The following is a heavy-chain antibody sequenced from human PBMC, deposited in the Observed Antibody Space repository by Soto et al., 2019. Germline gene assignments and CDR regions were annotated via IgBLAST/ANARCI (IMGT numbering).Heavy chain of an antibody. Sequence: GGSLRLSCTASGFTLPNFGMHWVRQAPGKGLEWVAVVSYDGSNRYYADSVKGRFTISRDNSRNMLYLHMNSLRAEDSAVYYCAKGGEYYYYNGMDVWGQGTTVTVS. CDR2: VSYDGSNR. CDR3: AKGGEYYYYNGMDV. V-gene: IGHV3-30*18. CDR1: GFTLPNFG. D-gene: IGHD3-10*01. J-gene: IGHJ6*02.